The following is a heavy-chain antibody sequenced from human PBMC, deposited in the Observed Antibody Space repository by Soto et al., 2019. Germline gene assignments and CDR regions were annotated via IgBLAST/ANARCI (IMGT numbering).Heavy chain of an antibody. CDR3: ARDASGLNWFDP. Sequence: QVQLQESGPGLVKPSESLSLTCTVSGGSITNYYWNWIRQSPGKGLEWIGNIFFSGFTKYNPSLESRVTLSIDTSKNQFSLKMKSVTAADTALYFCARDASGLNWFDPWGQGTLVIVSS. CDR1: GGSITNYY. D-gene: IGHD6-19*01. V-gene: IGHV4-59*01. CDR2: IFFSGFT. J-gene: IGHJ5*02.